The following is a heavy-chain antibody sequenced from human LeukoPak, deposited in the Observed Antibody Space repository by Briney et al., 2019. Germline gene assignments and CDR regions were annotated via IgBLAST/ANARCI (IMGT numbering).Heavy chain of an antibody. Sequence: GAAVKVSCKASGGTFSSSAISWVRQAPGQGPEWMGWISTSTGDTKYTQKFQGRVTLTTDTSTSTAYMELSSLRSDDTAVYYCARDDNYGIFVNVDYWGQGTLVTVSS. CDR1: GGTFSSSA. J-gene: IGHJ4*02. D-gene: IGHD4-11*01. CDR3: ARDDNYGIFVNVDY. V-gene: IGHV1-18*01. CDR2: ISTSTGDT.